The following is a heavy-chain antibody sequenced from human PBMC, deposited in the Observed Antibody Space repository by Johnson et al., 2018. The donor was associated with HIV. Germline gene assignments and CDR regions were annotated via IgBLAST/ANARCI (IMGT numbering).Heavy chain of an antibody. J-gene: IGHJ3*02. V-gene: IGHV3-33*06. CDR3: AKDRRSSSLDAFDI. D-gene: IGHD6-13*01. CDR1: GFTFSSYG. Sequence: QVKLVESGGGVVQPGGSLRLSCAASGFTFSSYGMHWVRQAPGKGLEWVAVMWYDGSNKYYADSVKGRFTISRDNSKNTLYLQMNSLRAEDPAVYYCAKDRRSSSLDAFDIWGQGTMVTVSS. CDR2: MWYDGSNK.